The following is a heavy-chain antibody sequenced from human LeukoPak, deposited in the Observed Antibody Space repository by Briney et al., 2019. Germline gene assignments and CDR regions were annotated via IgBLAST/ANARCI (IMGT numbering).Heavy chain of an antibody. CDR3: ARPVGDYVFDY. D-gene: IGHD4-17*01. CDR1: GGSISSSSYY. Sequence: PSETLSLTCTVSGGSISSSSYYWGWIRQPPGKGLEWIGSIYYSGSTYYNPSLKSRVTISVDTSKNQFSLKLSSVTAADTAVYYCARPVGDYVFDYWGQETLVTVSS. V-gene: IGHV4-39*07. CDR2: IYYSGST. J-gene: IGHJ4*02.